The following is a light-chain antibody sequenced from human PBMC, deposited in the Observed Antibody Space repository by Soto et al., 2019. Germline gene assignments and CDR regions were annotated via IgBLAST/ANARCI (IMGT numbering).Light chain of an antibody. J-gene: IGLJ3*02. CDR1: SSDIGSNNY. Sequence: QYALTQPASVSGSPGQSITISCTGTSSDIGSNNYVSWFQQRPGKAPTLIIYEVSNRPSGVSTHFSGSKSGNTASLTISGLLPADEAEYFCSSYTTTTRLFGGGTKLTVL. CDR2: EVS. CDR3: SSYTTTTRL. V-gene: IGLV2-14*01.